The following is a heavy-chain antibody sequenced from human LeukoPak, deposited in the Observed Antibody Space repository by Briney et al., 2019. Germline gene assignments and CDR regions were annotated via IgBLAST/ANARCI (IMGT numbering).Heavy chain of an antibody. J-gene: IGHJ4*02. CDR1: GFTFSNYW. CDR2: IKQDGSEK. CDR3: ARVGAWELQRVFEN. V-gene: IGHV3-7*01. Sequence: PGGSLRLSCAASGFTFSNYWMTWARQVPGKGLEWVANIKQDGSEKRYVESVRGRFTISRDNAGNSLYLQMDSLRVDGTAVYYCARVGAWELQRVFENWGQGTLVTVSS. D-gene: IGHD1-26*01.